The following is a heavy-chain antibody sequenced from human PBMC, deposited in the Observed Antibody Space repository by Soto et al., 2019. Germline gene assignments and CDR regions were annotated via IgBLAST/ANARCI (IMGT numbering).Heavy chain of an antibody. CDR3: ARAGNAYYHYYMDV. J-gene: IGHJ6*03. CDR2: INPSGGST. Sequence: VASVKVSCKASGYTFTSFHMHWVRQAPGQGLEWMGIINPSGGSTSYAQRFRGRVTMTRDTSTSTVYVELSSLRSDDTAVYFCARAGNAYYHYYMDVWGKGTTVTVSS. V-gene: IGHV1-46*03. D-gene: IGHD1-1*01. CDR1: GYTFTSFH.